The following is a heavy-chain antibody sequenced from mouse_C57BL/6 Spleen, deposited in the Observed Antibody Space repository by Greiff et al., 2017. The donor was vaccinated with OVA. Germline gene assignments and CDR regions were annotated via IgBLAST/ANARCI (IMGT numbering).Heavy chain of an antibody. D-gene: IGHD2-4*01. CDR2: INYDGSST. CDR3: ARVADYDEAWFAY. Sequence: EVKLVESEGGLVQPGSSMKLSCTASGFTFSDYFMAWVRQFPEKGLDWVAYINYDGSSTYYLDSLKSRFIISRDHAKNILYLQMSNLKSEDTPTYYCARVADYDEAWFAYWGQGTLVTVAA. V-gene: IGHV5-16*01. J-gene: IGHJ3*01. CDR1: GFTFSDYF.